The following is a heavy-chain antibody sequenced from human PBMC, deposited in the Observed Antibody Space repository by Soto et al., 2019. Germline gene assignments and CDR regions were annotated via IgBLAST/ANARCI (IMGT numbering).Heavy chain of an antibody. Sequence: GSGPTLVNPTQTLTLTCTFSGFSLSTSGMCVSWIRQPPGKALEWLALIDWDDDKYYSTSLKTRLTISKDTSKNQVVLTMTNVDPVDTATYYCARTYYSSVLNVWFDPWGQGTLVTVSS. CDR1: GFSLSTSGMC. J-gene: IGHJ5*02. CDR3: ARTYYSSVLNVWFDP. V-gene: IGHV2-70*01. D-gene: IGHD6-19*01. CDR2: IDWDDDK.